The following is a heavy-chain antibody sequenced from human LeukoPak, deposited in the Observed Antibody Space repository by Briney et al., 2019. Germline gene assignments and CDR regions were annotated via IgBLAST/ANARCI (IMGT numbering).Heavy chain of an antibody. CDR3: AKVGFPGDSSGYYLVSY. D-gene: IGHD3-22*01. V-gene: IGHV3-23*01. J-gene: IGHJ4*02. CDR1: GFTFSSYA. CDR2: VSGSGAHT. Sequence: GGSLRLSCAASGFTFSSYAMTWVRQAPGKGLQWVSAVSGSGAHTYYADSVKGRFTISRDNSKNTLYLQMNSLRAEDTAVYYCAKVGFPGDSSGYYLVSYWGQGTLVTASS.